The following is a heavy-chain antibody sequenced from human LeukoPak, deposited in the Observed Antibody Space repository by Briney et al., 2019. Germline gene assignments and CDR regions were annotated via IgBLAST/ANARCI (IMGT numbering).Heavy chain of an antibody. CDR3: AKDNETAASALFDV. V-gene: IGHV3-23*01. CDR1: GFSFSDSP. CDR2: ISGSGFTS. J-gene: IGHJ4*02. Sequence: GGSLRLSCAASGFSFSDSPMIWVRQAPGEGLEWVAVISGSGFTSYYADSLKGRFTISRDNVKTTLFLQMDNLRADDTAVYYCAKDNETAASALFDVGGQGTLVTVTS. D-gene: IGHD2-2*01.